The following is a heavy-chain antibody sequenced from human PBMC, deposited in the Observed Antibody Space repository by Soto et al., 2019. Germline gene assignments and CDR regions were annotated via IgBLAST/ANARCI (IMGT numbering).Heavy chain of an antibody. CDR2: ISYDGSNK. V-gene: IGHV3-30-3*01. CDR3: ARDWDSNAYFDY. J-gene: IGHJ4*02. CDR1: GFTFSSYA. D-gene: IGHD4-4*01. Sequence: GGSLRLSCAASGFTFSSYAMHWVRQAPGKGLEWVAVISYDGSNKYYADSVKGRFTISRDNSKNTLYLQMNSLRAEDTAVYYCARDWDSNAYFDYWGQGTLVTVSS.